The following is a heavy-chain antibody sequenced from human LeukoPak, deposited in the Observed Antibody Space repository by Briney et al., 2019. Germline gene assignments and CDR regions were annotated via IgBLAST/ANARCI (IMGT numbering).Heavy chain of an antibody. D-gene: IGHD3-3*01. V-gene: IGHV3-30*02. CDR2: IRYDGSNK. CDR3: AKVGSITIFGVVMGDAFDI. J-gene: IGHJ3*02. CDR1: GFTFSSYG. Sequence: GGSLRLSCAASGFTFSSYGMHWVRQAPGKGLEWVAFIRYDGSNKYYADSVKGRFTISRDNSKNTLYLQMNSLRAEETAVYYCAKVGSITIFGVVMGDAFDIWGQGTMVTVSS.